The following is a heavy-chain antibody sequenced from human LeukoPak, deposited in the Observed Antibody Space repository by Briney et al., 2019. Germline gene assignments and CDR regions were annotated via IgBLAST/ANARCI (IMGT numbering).Heavy chain of an antibody. V-gene: IGHV4-34*01. J-gene: IGHJ4*02. Sequence: PSETLSLTCAVYGGSFSGYYWSWIRQPPGKGLEWIGSVDHSGGTYYNPSLRSRVSISVDTSKNQFSLKLSSVTAADTAVYSCAGFTFFRGVITFDYWGQGTLVTVSS. CDR3: AGFTFFRGVITFDY. CDR2: VDHSGGT. CDR1: GGSFSGYY. D-gene: IGHD3-10*01.